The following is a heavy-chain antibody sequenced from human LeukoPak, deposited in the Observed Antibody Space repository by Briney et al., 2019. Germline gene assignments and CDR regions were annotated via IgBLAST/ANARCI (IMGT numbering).Heavy chain of an antibody. D-gene: IGHD1-26*01. V-gene: IGHV3-23*01. J-gene: IGHJ4*02. CDR2: ISASGGYT. CDR1: GFTFSSYA. CDR3: AKGEWELPD. Sequence: GGSLRLSCAASGFTFSSYAMSWVRQAPGKGLEWVSGISASGGYTYYADSVKGRFTISRDNSKNTLYLQMNSLRAEDSAVYYCAKGEWELPDWGQGTLVTVSS.